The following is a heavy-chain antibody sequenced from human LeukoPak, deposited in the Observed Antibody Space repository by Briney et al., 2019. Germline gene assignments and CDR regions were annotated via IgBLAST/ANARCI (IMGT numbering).Heavy chain of an antibody. CDR2: IRTKPYGGTP. V-gene: IGHV3-49*04. D-gene: IGHD2-2*01. CDR3: TRGRIGYCSGTSCYLDS. CDR1: GFTFGDHT. J-gene: IGHJ4*02. Sequence: GGSLRLSCTGSGFTFGDHTMNWVRQAPGKGLEWVGFIRTKPYGGTPEYAASVAGRFTISRDDSRGIAYLQMNSLKIEDTAVYFCTRGRIGYCSGTSCYLDSWGQGTLVTASS.